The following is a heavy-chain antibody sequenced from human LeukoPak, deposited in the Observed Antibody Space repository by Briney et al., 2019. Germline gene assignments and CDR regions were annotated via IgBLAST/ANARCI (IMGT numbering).Heavy chain of an antibody. Sequence: PSETLSLTCTVSGGSISSSNYCWAWIRQPPGKGLEWIGSLCYSGNTYQNPSLKSRLTISGDTSQNQFSLRLSSVTAADTAVYYCTTRYGNHDYVDYWGQGTLVTVSS. J-gene: IGHJ4*02. CDR2: LCYSGNT. D-gene: IGHD3-16*01. CDR1: GGSISSSNYC. V-gene: IGHV4-39*01. CDR3: TTRYGNHDYVDY.